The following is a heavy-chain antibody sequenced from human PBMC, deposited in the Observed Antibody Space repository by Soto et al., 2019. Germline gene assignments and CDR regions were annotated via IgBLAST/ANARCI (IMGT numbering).Heavy chain of an antibody. D-gene: IGHD6-13*01. CDR3: ARDHSSSWCRQTTGFDP. CDR2: IWYDGSNK. J-gene: IGHJ5*02. Sequence: QVQLVESGGGVVQPGRSLRLSCAASGFTFSSYGMHWVRQAPGKGLEWVAVIWYDGSNKYYADSVKGRFTISIDNYKKKLYLHMNSLRAEDTEVYYWARDHSSSWCRQTTGFDPWGQGTLVSVSS. CDR1: GFTFSSYG. V-gene: IGHV3-33*01.